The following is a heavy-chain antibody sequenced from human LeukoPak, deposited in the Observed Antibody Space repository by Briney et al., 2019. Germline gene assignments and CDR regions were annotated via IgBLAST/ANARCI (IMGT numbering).Heavy chain of an antibody. CDR1: GGSISSYY. CDR3: ARAEQLLWFGESSSGAFDI. V-gene: IGHV4-59*12. Sequence: PSETLSLTCTVSGGSISSYYWSWIRQPPGKGLEWIGYIYYSGNTNYNPSLKSRVTISIDTSKNQFSLKLSSVTAADTAVYYCARAEQLLWFGESSSGAFDIWGQGTMVTVSS. CDR2: IYYSGNT. D-gene: IGHD3-10*01. J-gene: IGHJ3*02.